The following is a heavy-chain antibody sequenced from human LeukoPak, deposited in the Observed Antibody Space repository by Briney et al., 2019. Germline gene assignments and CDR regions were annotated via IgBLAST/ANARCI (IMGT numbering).Heavy chain of an antibody. D-gene: IGHD5-18*01. V-gene: IGHV4-4*02. J-gene: IGHJ3*02. CDR3: ARDTAIGDPNAFDI. CDR2: IYHSGST. CDR1: GGSISSSNW. Sequence: PSETLSLTCAVSGGSISSSNWWSWVRQPPGKGLEWIGEIYHSGSTNYNPSPKSRVTISVDKSKNQFSLKLSSVTAADTAVYYCARDTAIGDPNAFDIWGQGTMVTVSS.